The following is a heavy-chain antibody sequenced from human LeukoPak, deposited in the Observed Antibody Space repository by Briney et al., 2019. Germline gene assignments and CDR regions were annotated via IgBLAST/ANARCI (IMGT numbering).Heavy chain of an antibody. Sequence: SGTLSLTCTVSGGSISSYYWTWIRQPPGKGLEWIGYIYYSGNTNYNPSLKSRVTISLDTSRNQFSLKLSSVTAADTAVYYCARRARATAGGDYFDYWGQGTLVTVSS. CDR3: ARRARATAGGDYFDY. D-gene: IGHD6-13*01. CDR2: IYYSGNT. V-gene: IGHV4-59*08. J-gene: IGHJ4*02. CDR1: GGSISSYY.